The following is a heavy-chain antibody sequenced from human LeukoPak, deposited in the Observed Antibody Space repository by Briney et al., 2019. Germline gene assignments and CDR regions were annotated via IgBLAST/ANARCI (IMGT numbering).Heavy chain of an antibody. CDR3: ARETEILALHY. Sequence: ASVKVSCKASSYTFTRYGISWVRQAPGQGLEWMGWISGSNGNTNYAQKFQGRVSMTADTSTSTAYMELSRLRSDDTAVYYCARETEILALHYWGQGTLVTVSS. J-gene: IGHJ4*02. CDR2: ISGSNGNT. V-gene: IGHV1-18*01. CDR1: SYTFTRYG. D-gene: IGHD1-26*01.